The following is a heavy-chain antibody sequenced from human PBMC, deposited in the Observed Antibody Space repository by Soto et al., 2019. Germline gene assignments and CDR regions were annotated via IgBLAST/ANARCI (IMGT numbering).Heavy chain of an antibody. CDR3: AKDTANGGGAFEI. Sequence: GGSLRLSCAASGFTFSSYWMSWVRQAPGKGLEWVANIKQDGSEKYYVDSVKGRFTISRDNAKNSLYLQMNSLRAEDTAVYYCAKDTANGGGAFEICGQGTMVTVSS. J-gene: IGHJ3*02. CDR2: IKQDGSEK. V-gene: IGHV3-7*04. D-gene: IGHD2-8*01. CDR1: GFTFSSYW.